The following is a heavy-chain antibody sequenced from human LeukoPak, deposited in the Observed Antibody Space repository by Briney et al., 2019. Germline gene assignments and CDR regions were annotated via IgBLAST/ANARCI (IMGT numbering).Heavy chain of an antibody. Sequence: SETLSLTCTVSGGSISSYYRSWIRQPPGKGLEWIGYIYYSGSTHYNPSLKSRVTISVDTSKNQFSLKLSSVTAADTAVYYCARALYYYDSSGYYYFDYWGQGTLVTVSS. CDR2: IYYSGST. D-gene: IGHD3-22*01. J-gene: IGHJ4*02. CDR3: ARALYYYDSSGYYYFDY. CDR1: GGSISSYY. V-gene: IGHV4-59*01.